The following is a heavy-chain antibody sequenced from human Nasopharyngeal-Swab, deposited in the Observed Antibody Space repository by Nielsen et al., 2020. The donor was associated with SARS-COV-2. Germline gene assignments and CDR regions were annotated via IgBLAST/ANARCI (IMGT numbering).Heavy chain of an antibody. CDR1: GGSISSGGYY. J-gene: IGHJ4*02. D-gene: IGHD3-10*01. CDR3: ARGPTYYYGSGLEDY. Sequence: SETLSLTCTVSGGSISSGGYYWSWIRQHPGKGLEWIGYIYYRGSTYYNPSLKSRVTISVDTSKNQFSLKLSSVTAADTAVYYCARGPTYYYGSGLEDYWGQGTLVTVSS. V-gene: IGHV4-31*03. CDR2: IYYRGST.